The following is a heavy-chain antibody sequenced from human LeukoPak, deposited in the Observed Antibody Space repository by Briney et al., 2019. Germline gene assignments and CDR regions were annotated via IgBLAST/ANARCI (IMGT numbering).Heavy chain of an antibody. CDR2: IRYDGSNK. J-gene: IGHJ4*02. CDR3: AKEFRYGDHYFDY. CDR1: GFTFSSYG. V-gene: IGHV3-30*02. Sequence: GGSLRLSCAASGFTFSSYGIHWVRQAPGKGLEWVAFIRYDGSNKYYADSVKGRFTISRDNSKNTLYLQMNSLRAEDTAVYYCAKEFRYGDHYFDYWGQGTLVTVSS. D-gene: IGHD4-17*01.